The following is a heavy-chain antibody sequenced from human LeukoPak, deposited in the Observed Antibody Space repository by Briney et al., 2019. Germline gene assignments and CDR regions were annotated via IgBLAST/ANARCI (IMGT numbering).Heavy chain of an antibody. Sequence: SETLSLTCTVSGVSVRRETYYWSWIRQPPGKGLEWIGYIYYSGRTNYNPSLKSRVTISLDTSKNQVSLKLSSVTAADTAVYYCATRPSGSDRFPPYFDYWGQGILVTVSS. CDR3: ATRPSGSDRFPPYFDY. J-gene: IGHJ4*02. V-gene: IGHV4-61*01. D-gene: IGHD1-1*01. CDR2: IYYSGRT. CDR1: GVSVRRETYY.